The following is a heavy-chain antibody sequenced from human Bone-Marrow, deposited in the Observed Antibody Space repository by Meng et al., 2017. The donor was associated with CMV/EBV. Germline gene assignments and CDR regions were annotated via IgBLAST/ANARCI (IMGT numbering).Heavy chain of an antibody. CDR2: IYPGDSDT. Sequence: KVSCKGSEYRFSNYWIAWVRQMPGRGLECMGIIYPGDSDTRYSPSFQGQVTISADKSINTAYLQWSSLKASDTAMYYCARLDYYSYAMDVWGQGTTVTVSS. CDR1: EYRFSNYW. J-gene: IGHJ6*02. V-gene: IGHV5-51*01. CDR3: ARLDYYSYAMDV.